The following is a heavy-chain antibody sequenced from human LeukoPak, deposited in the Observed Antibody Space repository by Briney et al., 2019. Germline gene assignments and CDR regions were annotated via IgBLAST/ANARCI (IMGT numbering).Heavy chain of an antibody. D-gene: IGHD6-13*01. CDR1: GFTFSSYW. V-gene: IGHV3-7*01. CDR2: INQDGSEK. CDR3: ARGNIGAPGTDY. J-gene: IGHJ4*02. Sequence: GGSLRLSCAASGFTFSSYWMTWVRQVPGKGLEWVANINQDGSEKNYVDSVKGRFTISRDNAKNSLYLQMNSLRAEDTAVYYCARGNIGAPGTDYWGQGTLVTVSS.